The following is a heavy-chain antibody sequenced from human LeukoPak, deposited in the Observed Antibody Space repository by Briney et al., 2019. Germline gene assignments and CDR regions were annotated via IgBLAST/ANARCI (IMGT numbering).Heavy chain of an antibody. V-gene: IGHV3-11*04. J-gene: IGHJ5*02. CDR3: ARRSCVGSCSSNWFGP. Sequence: PGGSLRLSCAASGFTFSDYYMSWIRQAPGKGLEWVSYISSSGSTIYYADSVKGRFTISRDNAKNSLYLQMNSLRAEDTAVYYCARRSCVGSCSSNWFGPWGQGTLVTVSS. CDR1: GFTFSDYY. D-gene: IGHD2-15*01. CDR2: ISSSGSTI.